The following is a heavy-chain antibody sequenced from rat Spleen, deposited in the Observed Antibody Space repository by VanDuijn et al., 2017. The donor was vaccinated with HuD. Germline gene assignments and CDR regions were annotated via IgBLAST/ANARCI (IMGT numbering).Heavy chain of an antibody. J-gene: IGHJ2*01. CDR3: ARETSYYFDY. Sequence: EVQLVESGGGLVQPGRSMKLSCAVSGFTFSDYYMAWVRQAPTKGLEWVAIISHSDSRTYYPDSVKGRFTISRDNVRDSLYLQMNSLKSEDTATYYCARETSYYFDYWGQGVMVTVSS. CDR2: ISHSDSRT. CDR1: GFTFSDYY. V-gene: IGHV5-20*01.